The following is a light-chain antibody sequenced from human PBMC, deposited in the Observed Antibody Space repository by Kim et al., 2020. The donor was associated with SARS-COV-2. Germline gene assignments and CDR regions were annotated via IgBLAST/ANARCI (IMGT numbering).Light chain of an antibody. CDR3: QQYGSSSSYT. J-gene: IGKJ2*01. Sequence: SPGERAALSCRASQSVSSKYLAWYQQKPGQAPRLLIYGASSRATGIPDRFSGSGSGTDFTLTVSRLEPEDSAVYYCQQYGSSSSYTFGQGTKLEI. CDR2: GAS. CDR1: QSVSSKY. V-gene: IGKV3-20*01.